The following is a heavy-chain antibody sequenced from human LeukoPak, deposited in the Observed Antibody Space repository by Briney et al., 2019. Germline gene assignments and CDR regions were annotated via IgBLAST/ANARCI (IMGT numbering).Heavy chain of an antibody. D-gene: IGHD3-3*01. Sequence: GGSLRLSCAASGFTFSDYYMSWIRQAPGKGLEWVSYISSSGSTIYYADSVKGRFTISRDNAKNSLYLQMNSLRAEDTAVCYCARAPDYDFWSGYSDYWGQGTLVTVSS. CDR2: ISSSGSTI. J-gene: IGHJ4*02. V-gene: IGHV3-11*01. CDR1: GFTFSDYY. CDR3: ARAPDYDFWSGYSDY.